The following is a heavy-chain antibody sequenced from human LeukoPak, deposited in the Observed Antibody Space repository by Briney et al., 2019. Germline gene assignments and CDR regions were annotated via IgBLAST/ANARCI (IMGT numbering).Heavy chain of an antibody. CDR3: ARDPVSSGDPGDAFDI. V-gene: IGHV4-39*07. CDR1: GGSISSSSYY. J-gene: IGHJ3*02. CDR2: IYYSGST. D-gene: IGHD6-19*01. Sequence: PSETLSLTCTVSGGSISSSSYYWGWIRQPPGKGLEWIGSIYYSGSTYYNPSLKSRVTISVDTSKNQFSLKLSSVTAADTAVYYCARDPVSSGDPGDAFDIWGQGTMVTVSS.